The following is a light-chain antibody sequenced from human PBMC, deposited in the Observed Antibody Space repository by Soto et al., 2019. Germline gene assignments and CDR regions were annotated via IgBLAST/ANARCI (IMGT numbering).Light chain of an antibody. Sequence: QPVLTQPPSASGSPGQSVTISCTGTSSDVGGSDYVSWYQQHPGKAPKLMIYEVNTRPSGVPDRFSGSKSGNTASLTVSGLQADDEADYFCSSYAGGNIYVFGSGTQLTAL. CDR1: SSDVGGSDY. CDR2: EVN. J-gene: IGLJ7*02. V-gene: IGLV2-8*01. CDR3: SSYAGGNIYV.